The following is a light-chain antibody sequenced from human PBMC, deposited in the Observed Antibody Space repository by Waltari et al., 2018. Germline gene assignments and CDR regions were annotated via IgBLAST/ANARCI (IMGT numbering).Light chain of an antibody. CDR1: QNIGHY. CDR3: QPHFRLPAT. CDR2: ASS. V-gene: IGKV3-20*01. J-gene: IGKJ1*01. Sequence: IVLTQSPRTLSLSPGGRATLSCRPSQNIGHYLACYQQKPGQAPRLPLYASSTRATGIPDRFSGSGSGADFSLTITRLEPDDFAVYYCQPHFRLPATLGQGTKV.